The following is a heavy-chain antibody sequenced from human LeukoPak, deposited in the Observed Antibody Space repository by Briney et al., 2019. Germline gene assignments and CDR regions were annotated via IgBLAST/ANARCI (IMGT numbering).Heavy chain of an antibody. D-gene: IGHD4/OR15-4a*01. CDR3: ARIWCGPDSNYYYYGMDV. CDR1: GGSFSGYY. CDR2: INHSGST. J-gene: IGHJ6*02. V-gene: IGHV4-34*01. Sequence: SETLSLTCAVYGGSFSGYYWSWIRQPPGKGLEWIGEINHSGSTNYNPLVKSRVTISVVTSKNQFSLKLRSVTAADTAVYYCARIWCGPDSNYYYYGMDVWGQGTTVTVSS.